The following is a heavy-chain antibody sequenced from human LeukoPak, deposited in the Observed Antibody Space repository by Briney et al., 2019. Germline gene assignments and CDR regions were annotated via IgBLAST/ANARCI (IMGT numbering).Heavy chain of an antibody. Sequence: GGSLRPSCAASGFTFSSYAMTWVRQAPGKGLERVSLIGGHTGNTSYADSVKGRFTISRDNSKNTLYLQMNSLRAEDTAVYYCARGDYDFWSGYSGYYFDYWGQGTLVTVSS. J-gene: IGHJ4*02. V-gene: IGHV3-23*01. CDR3: ARGDYDFWSGYSGYYFDY. CDR2: IGGHTGNT. CDR1: GFTFSSYA. D-gene: IGHD3-3*01.